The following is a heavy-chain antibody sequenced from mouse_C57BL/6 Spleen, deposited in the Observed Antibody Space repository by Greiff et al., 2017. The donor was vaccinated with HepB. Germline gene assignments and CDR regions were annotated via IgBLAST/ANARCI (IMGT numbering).Heavy chain of an antibody. V-gene: IGHV1-62-2*01. J-gene: IGHJ2*01. Sequence: QVQLQQSGAELVKPGASVKLSCKASGYTFTEYTIHWVKQRSGQGLEWIGWFYPGSGSIKYNEKFKDKATLTADKSSSTVYMELSRLTSEDSAVYFCARHEGNFPLYYGSSLDYWGQGTTLTVSS. D-gene: IGHD1-1*01. CDR2: FYPGSGSI. CDR1: GYTFTEYT. CDR3: ARHEGNFPLYYGSSLDY.